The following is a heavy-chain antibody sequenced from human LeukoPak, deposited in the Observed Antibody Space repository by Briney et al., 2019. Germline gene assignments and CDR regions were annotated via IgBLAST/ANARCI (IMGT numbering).Heavy chain of an antibody. Sequence: SQTLSLTCTVSGGSISSGGYYWSWIRQHPGKGLEWIGYIYYSGSTYYNPSLKSRVTISVDTSKNQFSLKLSSVTAADTAVYYCARGRGRGDYFDYWGQGTLVTVSS. V-gene: IGHV4-31*03. J-gene: IGHJ4*02. CDR1: GGSISSGGYY. CDR2: IYYSGST. CDR3: ARGRGRGDYFDY. D-gene: IGHD3-10*01.